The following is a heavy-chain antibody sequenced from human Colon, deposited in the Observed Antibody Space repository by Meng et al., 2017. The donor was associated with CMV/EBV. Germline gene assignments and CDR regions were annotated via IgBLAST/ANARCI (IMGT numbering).Heavy chain of an antibody. D-gene: IGHD3-3*01. J-gene: IGHJ5*02. CDR1: GYSGYY. V-gene: IGHV1-2*02. CDR3: ARGGFWLGYYSWFDP. CDR2: FNLDSDST. Sequence: ASVKVSCKTYGYSGYYVHWVRQTPGRGLEWMGWFNLDSDSTKYAQKFQGRVIMTRDTAISSVSLELSRLRSDDTAVYYCARGGFWLGYYSWFDPWGQGTLVTVSS.